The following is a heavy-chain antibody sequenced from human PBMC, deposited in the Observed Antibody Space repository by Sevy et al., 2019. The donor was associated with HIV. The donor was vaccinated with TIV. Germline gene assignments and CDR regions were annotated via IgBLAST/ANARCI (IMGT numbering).Heavy chain of an antibody. D-gene: IGHD3-10*01. Sequence: SETLSLICTVSGYSISSSYYWGWIRQPPGKGLEYIGTGHYDGRTYYNPSLMSRVTITIDTSNNHLSLKVNSVTAADTAAYYCVRGASYYASGALSFDYWGQGTLVTVSS. CDR1: GYSISSSYY. CDR3: VRGASYYASGALSFDY. V-gene: IGHV4-38-2*02. J-gene: IGHJ4*02. CDR2: GHYDGRT.